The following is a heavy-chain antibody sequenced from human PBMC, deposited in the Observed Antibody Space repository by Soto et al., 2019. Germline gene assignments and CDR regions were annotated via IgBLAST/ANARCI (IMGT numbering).Heavy chain of an antibody. CDR3: ARRGNTMAFDI. D-gene: IGHD3-16*01. CDR2: ITWNSGNI. Sequence: EVQLVESGGGLVQPGRSLRLSCAASGFTFDDYGMHWVRQAPGKGLEWVSGITWNSGNIGYADSVKGRFTISRDNAKTSLYLQMNSLRPEDTALYYCARRGNTMAFDIWGQGTMVIVSS. CDR1: GFTFDDYG. J-gene: IGHJ3*02. V-gene: IGHV3-9*01.